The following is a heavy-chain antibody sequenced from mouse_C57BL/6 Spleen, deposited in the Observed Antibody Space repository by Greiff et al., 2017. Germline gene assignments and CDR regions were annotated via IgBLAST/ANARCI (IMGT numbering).Heavy chain of an antibody. Sequence: VQLQQSGAELARPGASVKMSCKASGYTFTSYTMHWVKQRPGQGLEWIGYINPSSGYTKYNQKFKDKATLTADKSSSTAYMQLSSLTSEDSAVYDCVGHSWLAYWGQGTLVTVSA. V-gene: IGHV1-4*01. CDR2: INPSSGYT. CDR3: VGHSWLAY. CDR1: GYTFTSYT. J-gene: IGHJ3*01.